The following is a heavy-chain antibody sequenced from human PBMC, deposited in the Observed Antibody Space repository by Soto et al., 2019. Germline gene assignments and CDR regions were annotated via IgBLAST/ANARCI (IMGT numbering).Heavy chain of an antibody. V-gene: IGHV3-33*01. Sequence: GGSLRLSCVASGFNFGNFGMHWVRQAPGKGLEWLTVISNDENIKQDSVRGRFAIARDNSKNTLYLHLTGPRAEDTAIYYCARGLRGVLDYWGQGTLVTVSS. J-gene: IGHJ4*02. D-gene: IGHD5-12*01. CDR1: GFNFGNFG. CDR3: ARGLRGVLDY. CDR2: ISNDENIK.